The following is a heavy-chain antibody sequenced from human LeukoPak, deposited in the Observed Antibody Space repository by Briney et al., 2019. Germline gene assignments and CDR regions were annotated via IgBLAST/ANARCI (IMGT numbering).Heavy chain of an antibody. CDR3: ARDHKYYDFWSGYISMGQDAFDI. CDR1: GDSITTYY. D-gene: IGHD3-3*01. V-gene: IGHV4-4*07. Sequence: SETLSLTCTVSGDSITTYYWSWIRQPAGKGLEWIGRIYTSGGTNYNPSLKSRVTMSVDTSKNQFSLKLSSVTAADTAVYYCARDHKYYDFWSGYISMGQDAFDIWGQGTMVTVSS. J-gene: IGHJ3*02. CDR2: IYTSGGT.